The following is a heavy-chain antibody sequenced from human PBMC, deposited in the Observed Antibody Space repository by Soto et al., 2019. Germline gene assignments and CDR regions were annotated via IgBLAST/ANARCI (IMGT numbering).Heavy chain of an antibody. CDR1: GAALNSGDYY. J-gene: IGHJ5*02. Sequence: PPETLYLTCSVSGAALNSGDYYWSWIRQVPGKGLEWIGHIYVTGAVDYNPSLRDRITISQDTSERQFSLNLRLVTAADTAVYYCARLRIATNNYKWFDPWGQGTLVTVSS. CDR2: IYVTGAV. V-gene: IGHV4-31*03. D-gene: IGHD2-21*01. CDR3: ARLRIATNNYKWFDP.